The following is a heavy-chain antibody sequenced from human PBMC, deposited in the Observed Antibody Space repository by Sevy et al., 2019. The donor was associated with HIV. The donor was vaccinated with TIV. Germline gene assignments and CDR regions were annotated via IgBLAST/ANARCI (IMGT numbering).Heavy chain of an antibody. CDR3: TRPTLYYDIRRGMDV. J-gene: IGHJ6*02. CDR2: IRSKDYGGTT. V-gene: IGHV3-49*03. CDR1: GFSFGDYA. Sequence: GGSLRLSCTASGFSFGDYAISWFRQAPGKGLEWVGLIRSKDYGGTTEYAASVKGRFIISRDDSKSIAYLQMNSLKTEDTAVYYSTRPTLYYDIRRGMDVWGQGTTVTVSS. D-gene: IGHD3-9*01.